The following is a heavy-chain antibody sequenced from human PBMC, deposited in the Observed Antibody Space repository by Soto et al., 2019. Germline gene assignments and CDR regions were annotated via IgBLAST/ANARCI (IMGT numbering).Heavy chain of an antibody. CDR1: GFTFSSYS. Sequence: EVQLVESGGGLVKPGGSLRLSCAASGFTFSSYSMNWVRQAPGKGLEWVSSISSSSSYIYYADSVKGRFTISRDNAKNSLYLQMNSRRGEDTVVYYCARDALAEDIVVVVAARANWFDPWGQGTLVTVSS. CDR3: ARDALAEDIVVVVAARANWFDP. D-gene: IGHD2-15*01. J-gene: IGHJ5*02. V-gene: IGHV3-21*01. CDR2: ISSSSSYI.